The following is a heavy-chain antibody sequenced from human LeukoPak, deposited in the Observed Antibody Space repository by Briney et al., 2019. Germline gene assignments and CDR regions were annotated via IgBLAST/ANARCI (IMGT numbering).Heavy chain of an antibody. CDR2: IYSGVST. D-gene: IGHD5-12*01. Sequence: RGSLRLSCAASGFTVGSNTMSCVRQAPGKGLEWVSIIYSGVSTSYADSVKGRFTISRDNSKNTLYLQMNSLRAEDTAVYYCARGGSGYDFDFWGQGTLVTVSS. J-gene: IGHJ4*02. CDR3: ARGGSGYDFDF. CDR1: GFTVGSNT. V-gene: IGHV3-66*01.